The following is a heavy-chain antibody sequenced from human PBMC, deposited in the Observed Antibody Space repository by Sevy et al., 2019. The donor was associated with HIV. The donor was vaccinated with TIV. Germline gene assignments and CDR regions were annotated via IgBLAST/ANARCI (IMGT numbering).Heavy chain of an antibody. V-gene: IGHV3-23*01. CDR1: GFTFTSYA. D-gene: IGHD3-22*01. J-gene: IGHJ4*02. CDR3: AKDGHYYDSSGDYLNYFDY. CDR2: ISGSARST. Sequence: GGSLRLSCAASGFTFTSYAMSWVRQAPGKGLEWVSAISGSARSTYDADSVKGRFTISRDNSKNTLYLLINSLRAEDTAIYYCAKDGHYYDSSGDYLNYFDYWGQGTLVTVSS.